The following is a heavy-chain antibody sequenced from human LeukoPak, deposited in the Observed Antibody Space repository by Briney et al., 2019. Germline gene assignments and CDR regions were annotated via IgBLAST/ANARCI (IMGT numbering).Heavy chain of an antibody. CDR3: ARATVVVSPLDY. D-gene: IGHD2-15*01. V-gene: IGHV4-30-4*08. J-gene: IGHJ4*02. CDR2: IYYSGST. CDR1: GGSISGSSYY. Sequence: SETLSLTCTVSGGSISGSSYYWGWIRQPPGKGLEWIGYIYYSGSTYYNPSLKSRVTISVDTSKNQFSLKLSSVTAADTAVYYCARATVVVSPLDYWGQGTLVTVSS.